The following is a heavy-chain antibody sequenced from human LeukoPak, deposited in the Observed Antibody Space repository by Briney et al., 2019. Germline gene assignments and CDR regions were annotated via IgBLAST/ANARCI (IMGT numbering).Heavy chain of an antibody. CDR2: ITNSGGRT. J-gene: IGHJ4*02. CDR1: GFTFSTYG. D-gene: IGHD3-9*01. Sequence: PGGSLRLSCAASGFTFSTYGMTWVRQAPGKGLEWVSAITNSGGRTYYADSVKGRFTISRDNSKNTVYLQVNSLRAEDTGIYYCAQVETYYDFLTCYSRHWGQGTLVTVSS. CDR3: AQVETYYDFLTCYSRH. V-gene: IGHV3-23*01.